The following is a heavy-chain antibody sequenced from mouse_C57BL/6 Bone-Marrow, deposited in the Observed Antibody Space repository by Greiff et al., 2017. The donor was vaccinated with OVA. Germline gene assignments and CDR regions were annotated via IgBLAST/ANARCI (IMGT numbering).Heavy chain of an antibody. D-gene: IGHD1-1*01. CDR2: IDPSDSYT. CDR3: ARRGSSYVDY. V-gene: IGHV1-50*01. Sequence: QVHVKQPGAELVKPGASVKLSCKASGYTFTSYWMQWVKQRPGQGLEWIGEIDPSDSYTNYNQKFKGKATLTVDTSSSTAYMQLSSLTSEDSAVYYCARRGSSYVDYWGQGTTLTVSS. CDR1: GYTFTSYW. J-gene: IGHJ2*01.